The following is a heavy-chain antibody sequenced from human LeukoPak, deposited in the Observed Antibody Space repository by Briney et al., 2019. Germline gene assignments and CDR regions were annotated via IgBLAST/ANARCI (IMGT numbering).Heavy chain of an antibody. CDR2: INPNSGGT. CDR1: GYTFTGYY. D-gene: IGHD3-10*01. J-gene: IGHJ5*02. Sequence: GASVKVSCKASGYTFTGYYMHWVRQAPGQGLEWMGWINPNSGGTNYAQKCQGRVTMTRDTSISTAYMELSRLRSDDTAVYYCARDNRYGSGKPRGNWFDPWGQGTLVTVSS. V-gene: IGHV1-2*02. CDR3: ARDNRYGSGKPRGNWFDP.